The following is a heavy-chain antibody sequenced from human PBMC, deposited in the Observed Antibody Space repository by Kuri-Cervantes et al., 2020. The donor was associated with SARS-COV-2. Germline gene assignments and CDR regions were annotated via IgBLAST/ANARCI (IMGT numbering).Heavy chain of an antibody. V-gene: IGHV4-34*01. CDR2: INHSGST. Sequence: ESLKISCTVSGGSISSYYWSWIRQPPGKGLEWIGEINHSGSTNYNPSLKSRVTISVDTSKNQFSLKLSSVTAADTAVYYCATSGGQLPFDYWGQGTLVTVSS. J-gene: IGHJ4*02. CDR3: ATSGGQLPFDY. CDR1: GGSISSYY. D-gene: IGHD6-6*01.